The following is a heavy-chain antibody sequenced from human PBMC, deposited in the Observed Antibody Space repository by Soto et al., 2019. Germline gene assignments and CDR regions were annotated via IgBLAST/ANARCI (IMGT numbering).Heavy chain of an antibody. J-gene: IGHJ3*02. V-gene: IGHV3-23*01. Sequence: EVQLLESGGGLVQPGGSLRLSCAASGFTFSSYVMAWVRQAPRKGLEWVSSLSNSGADRYYADSVKGRFSISRDNSKNTLYVQMNNLRAEDTAVYYCAAKGATKGASAIWGRGTMVTVSS. CDR1: GFTFSSYV. D-gene: IGHD5-12*01. CDR2: LSNSGADR. CDR3: AAKGATKGASAI.